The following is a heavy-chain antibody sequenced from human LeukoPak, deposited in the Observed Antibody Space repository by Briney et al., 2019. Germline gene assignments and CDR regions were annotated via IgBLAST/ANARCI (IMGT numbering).Heavy chain of an antibody. CDR2: INPNSGGT. Sequence: ASVKVSCKASGYTFTGYYMHWVRQAPGQGLEWMGWINPNSGGTNYAQKFQGRVTMTRDTSISTAYMELSRLRSDDTAVYYCARELATVTTLVFAYWGQGTLVTVSS. J-gene: IGHJ4*02. CDR3: ARELATVTTLVFAY. CDR1: GYTFTGYY. V-gene: IGHV1-2*02. D-gene: IGHD4-17*01.